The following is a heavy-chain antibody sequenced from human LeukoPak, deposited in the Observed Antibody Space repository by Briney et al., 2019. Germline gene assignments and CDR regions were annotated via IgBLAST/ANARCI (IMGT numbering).Heavy chain of an antibody. CDR1: GSTFSSYG. V-gene: IGHV4-39*07. D-gene: IGHD5-12*01. J-gene: IGHJ6*03. CDR3: ARAGGYSGYDLEVYYYYYMDV. CDR2: IYYSGST. Sequence: GTLRLCCAASGSTFSSYGMSWVRQAPGRGLEWIGSIYYSGSTYYNPSLKSRVTISVDTSKNQFSLKLSSVTAADTAVYYCARAGGYSGYDLEVYYYYYMDVWGKGTTVTVSS.